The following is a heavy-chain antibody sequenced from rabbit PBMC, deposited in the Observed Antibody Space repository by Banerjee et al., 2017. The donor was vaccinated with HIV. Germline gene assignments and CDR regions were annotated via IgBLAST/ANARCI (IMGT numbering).Heavy chain of an antibody. CDR2: IYAGSSGST. D-gene: IGHD1-1*01. CDR3: ASDTSGDFQYEL. V-gene: IGHV1S40*01. CDR1: GFSFSSSYY. J-gene: IGHJ4*01. Sequence: QSLEESGGDLVKPGASLTLTCTASGFSFSSSYYMCWVRQAPGKGLEWIGCIYAGSSGSTYYASWAKGRFTISKTSSTTMTLQMTSLTAADTATYFCASDTSGDFQYELWGQGTLVTVS.